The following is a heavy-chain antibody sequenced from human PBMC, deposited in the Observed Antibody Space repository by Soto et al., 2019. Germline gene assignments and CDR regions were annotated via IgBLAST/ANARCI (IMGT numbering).Heavy chain of an antibody. J-gene: IGHJ6*02. CDR2: IWYDGSNK. CDR3: AREPGIAVAGTPYYYYGMDV. V-gene: IGHV3-33*01. CDR1: GFTFSSYG. D-gene: IGHD6-19*01. Sequence: LRLSCAASGFTFSSYGMHWVRQAPGKGLEWVAVIWYDGSNKYYADSVKGRFTISRDNSKNTLYLQMNSLRAEDTAVYYCAREPGIAVAGTPYYYYGMDVWGQGTTVTVSS.